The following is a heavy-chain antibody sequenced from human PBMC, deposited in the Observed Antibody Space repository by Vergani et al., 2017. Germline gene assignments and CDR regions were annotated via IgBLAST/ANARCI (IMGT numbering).Heavy chain of an antibody. CDR2: IYTSGST. Sequence: QVQLQESGPGLVKPSQTLSLTCTVSGGSISSGSYYWSWIRQPAGKGLEWIGRIYTSGSTNYNPSLKSRVTISVDTSKNPFSLKLSSVTAADTAVYYCAREGVINDYYYYYMDVWGKGTTVTVSS. CDR1: GGSISSGSYY. CDR3: AREGVINDYYYYYMDV. J-gene: IGHJ6*03. V-gene: IGHV4-61*02. D-gene: IGHD3-16*02.